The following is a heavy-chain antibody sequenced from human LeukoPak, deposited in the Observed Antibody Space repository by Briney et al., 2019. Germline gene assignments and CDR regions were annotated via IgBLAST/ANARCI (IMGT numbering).Heavy chain of an antibody. CDR2: IFHSGST. V-gene: IGHV4-4*02. Sequence: SETLSLTCAVSGDSNSSSSWWNWVRQPPGKGLEWIGEIFHSGSTNYNPSLKSRVTISVDKSKNQFSLRLTSVTAADTAVYYCARDPPLSAFDIWGQGTMVTVSS. D-gene: IGHD2/OR15-2a*01. J-gene: IGHJ3*02. CDR3: ARDPPLSAFDI. CDR1: GDSNSSSSW.